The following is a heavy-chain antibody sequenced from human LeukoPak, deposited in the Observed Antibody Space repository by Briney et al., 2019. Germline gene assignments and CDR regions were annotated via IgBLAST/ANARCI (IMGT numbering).Heavy chain of an antibody. V-gene: IGHV4-59*12. Sequence: PSETLSLTCTVSGGSISSYYWSWIRQPPGKGLEWIGYIYYSGSTNYNPSLKSRVTISVDTSKNQFSLKLSSVTAADTAVYYCARDAFGGYLDYWGQGTLVTVSS. CDR2: IYYSGST. D-gene: IGHD3-10*01. J-gene: IGHJ4*02. CDR1: GGSISSYY. CDR3: ARDAFGGYLDY.